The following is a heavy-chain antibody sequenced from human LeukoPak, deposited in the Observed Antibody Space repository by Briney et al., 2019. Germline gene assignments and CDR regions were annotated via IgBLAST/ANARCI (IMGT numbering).Heavy chain of an antibody. CDR1: GFTFSSCG. CDR2: IGPTGTDR. V-gene: IGHV3-21*01. Sequence: PGGALRLSCAASGFTFSSCGFNWVRQAPGKGLEWVSSIGPTGTDRYYADSVRGRFTISRDNAKNSMYLQMDSLRDEDTAVYYCATETIGRHYDYWGQGTLLTVSS. CDR3: ATETIGRHYDY. J-gene: IGHJ4*02. D-gene: IGHD1-14*01.